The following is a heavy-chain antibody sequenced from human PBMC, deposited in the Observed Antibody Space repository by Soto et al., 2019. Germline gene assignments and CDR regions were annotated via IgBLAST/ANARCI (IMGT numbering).Heavy chain of an antibody. Sequence: QVQLVQSGAEVKRPGSSVKVSCKTSGGAFSNYPISWVRQAPGQGLEWMGEIIPMFGTRNYAQKFQGRLTITADESTSTAYMELSSLRSEDTAVYYCARPRLAAATKGYVFWGQGTLGTVSS. CDR1: GGAFSNYP. CDR2: IIPMFGTR. CDR3: ARPRLAAATKGYVF. D-gene: IGHD6-13*01. J-gene: IGHJ4*02. V-gene: IGHV1-69*01.